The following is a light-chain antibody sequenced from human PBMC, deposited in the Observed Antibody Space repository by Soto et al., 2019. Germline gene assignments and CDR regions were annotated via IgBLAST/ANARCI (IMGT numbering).Light chain of an antibody. J-gene: IGKJ1*01. Sequence: EIVMTQSPATLSVSPGERATLSCRASQNVNTNLAWYQQKLGQAPRLLIFGASTRATGVPARFSGSGSGTDFPLTISRLQSDDFAVYYCQQYTNRPPWAFGQGTKV. CDR1: QNVNTN. CDR2: GAS. V-gene: IGKV3-15*01. CDR3: QQYTNRPPWA.